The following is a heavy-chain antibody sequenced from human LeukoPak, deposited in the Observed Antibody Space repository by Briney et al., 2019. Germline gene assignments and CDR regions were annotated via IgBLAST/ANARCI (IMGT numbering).Heavy chain of an antibody. CDR3: ARDEVGGWLGY. V-gene: IGHV3-21*01. J-gene: IGHJ4*02. CDR1: GFTFSSHA. Sequence: GGSLRLSCAASGFTFSSHAMNWVRQAPGKGLEWVSSVSSNGTKIFYADSVRGRFTVSRDNARNSVYPEMNSLRADDTAVYYCARDEVGGWLGYWGQGTLVTVSS. CDR2: VSSNGTKI. D-gene: IGHD1-26*01.